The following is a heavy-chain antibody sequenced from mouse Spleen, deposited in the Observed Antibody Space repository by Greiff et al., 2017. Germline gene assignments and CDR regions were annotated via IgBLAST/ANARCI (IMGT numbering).Heavy chain of an antibody. CDR3: AYYYGSSYEYAMDY. Sequence: EVQLQQSVAELVRPGASVKLSCTASGFNIKNTYMHWVKQRPEQGLEWIGRIDPASGNTKYAPKFQGKATITADTSSHTAYLQLSSLTSEDTASDYCAYYYGSSYEYAMDYWGQGTSGTVSS. CDR1: GFNIKNTY. J-gene: IGHJ4*01. CDR2: IDPASGNT. V-gene: IGHV14-3*01. D-gene: IGHD1-1*01.